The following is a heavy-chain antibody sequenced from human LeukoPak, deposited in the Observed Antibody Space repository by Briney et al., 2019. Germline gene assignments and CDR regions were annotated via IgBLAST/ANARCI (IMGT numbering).Heavy chain of an antibody. CDR1: GDSIISHSDY. V-gene: IGHV4-39*07. CDR3: ARERTEGYYDNSGSFDY. CDR2: NYYSGSA. Sequence: SETLSLTCTVSGDSIISHSDYWGWIHQPPGKGLVRLGSNYYSGSAYYNVPLMSRVVLSVDTSKNQFSLQLNSLTAADTAMYFCARERTEGYYDNSGSFDYWGQGILVTVSS. J-gene: IGHJ4*02. D-gene: IGHD3-22*01.